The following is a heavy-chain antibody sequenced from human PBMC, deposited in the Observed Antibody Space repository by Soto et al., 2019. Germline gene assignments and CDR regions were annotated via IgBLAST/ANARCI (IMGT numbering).Heavy chain of an antibody. V-gene: IGHV3-30*18. Sequence: QVQLAESGGGVVQPGRSLTITCAASGFTLGTYGMHWVRQAPGKGLEWVAVISNDGGDKYYSDSVMGRFTISRDNSKNTLFLQMNSLRAEATAVYFCAKEFFDSSGFYPSLDALDIWGQGTVVTVSS. CDR1: GFTLGTYG. D-gene: IGHD3-22*01. CDR2: ISNDGGDK. CDR3: AKEFFDSSGFYPSLDALDI. J-gene: IGHJ3*02.